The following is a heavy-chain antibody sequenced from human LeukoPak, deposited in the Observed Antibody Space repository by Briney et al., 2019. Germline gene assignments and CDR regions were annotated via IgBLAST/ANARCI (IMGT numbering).Heavy chain of an antibody. CDR1: GYIFTGYY. CDR2: INPNSGGT. CDR3: ARDLRVRRNWFDP. J-gene: IGHJ5*02. Sequence: GASVKVSCRASGYIFTGYYMYWVRQAPGQGLEWMGWINPNSGGTDYAQKFQGRVTMTRDTSISTAYMELSRLRSDDTAVYYCARDLRVRRNWFDPWGQGTLVTVSS. V-gene: IGHV1-2*02. D-gene: IGHD3-16*01.